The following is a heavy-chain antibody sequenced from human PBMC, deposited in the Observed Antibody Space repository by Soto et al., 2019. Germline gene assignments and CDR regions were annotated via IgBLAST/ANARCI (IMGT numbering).Heavy chain of an antibody. CDR2: INHSGST. V-gene: IGHV4-34*01. Sequence: PSETLSLTCAVYTGSFSGYSWSWIRQPPGKGLEWIGEINHSGSTNYNPSLKSRVTISVYTSKNQFSLKLSSVTAADTAVYYCARGRRGYSSSWYDYWGQGTLVTVSS. J-gene: IGHJ4*02. CDR3: ARGRRGYSSSWYDY. D-gene: IGHD6-13*01. CDR1: TGSFSGYS.